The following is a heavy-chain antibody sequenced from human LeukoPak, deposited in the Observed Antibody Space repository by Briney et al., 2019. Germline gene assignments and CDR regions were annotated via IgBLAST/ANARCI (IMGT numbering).Heavy chain of an antibody. D-gene: IGHD6-19*01. V-gene: IGHV4-59*01. Sequence: SETLSLTCTVSGGSISSYYWSWIRQPPGKGLEWIGYIYYSGSTNYNPSLKSRVTISVDTSKNQFSLKLSSVTAADTAVYYCASVEQWLGSYYYYGMDVWGKGTTVTVSS. J-gene: IGHJ6*04. CDR2: IYYSGST. CDR3: ASVEQWLGSYYYYGMDV. CDR1: GGSISSYY.